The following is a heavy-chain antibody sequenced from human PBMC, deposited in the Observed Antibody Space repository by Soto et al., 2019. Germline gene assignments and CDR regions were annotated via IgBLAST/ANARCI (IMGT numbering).Heavy chain of an antibody. Sequence: PGGSLGLAYPVAGLSCSSYWMRWVRPAQGKGMEWVVNIKQAGSEKYYVDSVKGRFTISRDNAKNSLYLQMNSLRAEDTALYYCARDCSLWYNSLDLWSQALRVTGS. CDR3: ARDCSLWYNSLDL. J-gene: IGHJ5*02. V-gene: IGHV3-7*03. CDR2: IKQAGSEK. CDR1: GLSCSSYW. D-gene: IGHD3-10*01.